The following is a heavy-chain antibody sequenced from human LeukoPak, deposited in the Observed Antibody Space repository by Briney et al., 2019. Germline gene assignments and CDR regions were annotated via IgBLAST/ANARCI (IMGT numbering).Heavy chain of an antibody. CDR3: SQGSGQYFDY. J-gene: IGHJ4*02. D-gene: IGHD2-15*01. CDR2: IRSKTAGGTT. Sequence: PGGPLRLSCAVSGLTLSNVWMNWIRQAPGQGLEWVGRIRSKTAGGTTDFAAPVKGRFSISRDDSKNTLYLQMSSLTSEDTGVYYCSQGSGQYFDYWGQGTLVTVSS. CDR1: GLTLSNVW. V-gene: IGHV3-15*07.